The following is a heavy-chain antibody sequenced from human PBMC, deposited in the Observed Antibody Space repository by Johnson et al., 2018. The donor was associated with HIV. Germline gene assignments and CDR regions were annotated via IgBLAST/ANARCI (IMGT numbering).Heavy chain of an antibody. CDR2: ISGSGGST. D-gene: IGHD5-18*01. V-gene: IGHV3-23*04. J-gene: IGHJ3*02. CDR3: AKGGYSYGNAFDI. Sequence: VQLVEFGGGLVQPGGSLRLSCAASGFTVSRNYMSWVRQAPGKGLEWVSAISGSGGSTYYADSVKGRFTISRDNSKNTLYLQMNSLRAEDTAVYYCAKGGYSYGNAFDIWGQGTMVTVSS. CDR1: GFTVSRNY.